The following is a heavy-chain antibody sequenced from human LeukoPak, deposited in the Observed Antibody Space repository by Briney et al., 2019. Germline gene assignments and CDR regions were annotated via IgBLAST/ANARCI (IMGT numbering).Heavy chain of an antibody. CDR1: GYTFTNYY. J-gene: IGHJ5*02. V-gene: IGHV1-46*01. Sequence: ASVKVSCKASGYTFTNYYIHRVRQAPGQGVECMAIINPSGGSTSYAQKFQGRVTMTRDMSTSTVHMELSSLRSEDTAVYYCARGGVGATTYVWFDPWGQGTLVTVSS. CDR3: ARGGVGATTYVWFDP. D-gene: IGHD1-26*01. CDR2: INPSGGST.